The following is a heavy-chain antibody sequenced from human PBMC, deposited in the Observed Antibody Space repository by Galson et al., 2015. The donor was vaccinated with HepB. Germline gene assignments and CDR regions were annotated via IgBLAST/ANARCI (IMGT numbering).Heavy chain of an antibody. Sequence: TLSLTCTVSGGSISSGGHYWSWIRQHPGKGLEWIGYIYYSGSTYYNPSLKSRVTISVDTSKNQFSLKLSSVTAADTAVYYCARDGFSNPDYYYGMDVWGQGTTVTVSS. CDR2: IYYSGST. V-gene: IGHV4-31*03. J-gene: IGHJ6*02. D-gene: IGHD1-14*01. CDR1: GGSISSGGHY. CDR3: ARDGFSNPDYYYGMDV.